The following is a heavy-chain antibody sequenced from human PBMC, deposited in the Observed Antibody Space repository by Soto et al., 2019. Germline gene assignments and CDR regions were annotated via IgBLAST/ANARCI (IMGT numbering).Heavy chain of an antibody. V-gene: IGHV1-2*02. CDR2: INPNSGGT. CDR1: GYTFTDYY. Sequence: ASVKVSCKASGYTFTDYYMHWVRQAPGQGLEWMGWINPNSGGTNYAQKFQGRVTMTKDASISTAYMELSRLRSDDTAVYYCARKLELRGSYYYYYDMDVWGQGTTVTVSS. CDR3: ARKLELRGSYYYYYDMDV. J-gene: IGHJ6*02. D-gene: IGHD1-7*01.